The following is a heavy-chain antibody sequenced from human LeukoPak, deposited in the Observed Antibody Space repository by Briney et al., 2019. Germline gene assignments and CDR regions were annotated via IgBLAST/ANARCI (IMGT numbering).Heavy chain of an antibody. CDR2: ISYDGNNK. J-gene: IGHJ6*02. CDR3: ARDLGTPHYYYYYGMDV. D-gene: IGHD6-13*01. Sequence: GGSLRLSCAASGFTFTSYAMYWVRQAPGRGLEWVAQISYDGNNKYYADSVKGRFTISRDNAKNSLYLQMNSLRAEDTAVYYCARDLGTPHYYYYYGMDVWGQGTTVTVSS. V-gene: IGHV3-30-3*01. CDR1: GFTFTSYA.